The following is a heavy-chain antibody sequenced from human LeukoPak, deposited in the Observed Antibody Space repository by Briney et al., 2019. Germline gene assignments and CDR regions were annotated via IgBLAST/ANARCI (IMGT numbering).Heavy chain of an antibody. V-gene: IGHV3-23*01. Sequence: GSLRLSCAASGFTFSSYAMSWVRQAPGKGLEWVSAISGSGGSTYYADSVKGRFTISRDNSKNTLYLQMNSLRAEDTAVYYCARDRLNTYYYDSSGYYYVGAHTYDAFDIWGQGTMVTVSS. J-gene: IGHJ3*02. CDR3: ARDRLNTYYYDSSGYYYVGAHTYDAFDI. CDR1: GFTFSSYA. CDR2: ISGSGGST. D-gene: IGHD3-22*01.